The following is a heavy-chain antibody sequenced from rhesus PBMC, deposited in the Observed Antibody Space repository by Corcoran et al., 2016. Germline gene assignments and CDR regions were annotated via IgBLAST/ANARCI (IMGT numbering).Heavy chain of an antibody. Sequence: QVQLVQSGAEIKQPGASVKLSCKASGYTFTSYYMHWVRQAPGQGLEWIGLISPYNGNKGYGQNFQGRVTITTDTSTSTGYMELSSLRSEDTAVYYCTRGAAAGTHLDYWGQGVLVTVSS. J-gene: IGHJ4*01. D-gene: IGHD6-31*01. CDR2: ISPYNGNK. CDR3: TRGAAAGTHLDY. CDR1: GYTFTSYY. V-gene: IGHV1-1*01.